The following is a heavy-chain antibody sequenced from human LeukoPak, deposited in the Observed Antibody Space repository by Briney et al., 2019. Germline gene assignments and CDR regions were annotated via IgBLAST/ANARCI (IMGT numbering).Heavy chain of an antibody. CDR1: GGSISSDNW. J-gene: IGHJ4*02. Sequence: PSETLSLTCAVSGGSISSDNWWSWVRQPPGKGLEWIGEIYHSGSTNYKSSLKSRVTISVDKSKNQFSLKLSSVTAADTAVYYCARRPQRITFDYWGQGTLVTVSS. CDR2: IYHSGST. CDR3: ARRPQRITFDY. D-gene: IGHD3-16*01. V-gene: IGHV4-4*02.